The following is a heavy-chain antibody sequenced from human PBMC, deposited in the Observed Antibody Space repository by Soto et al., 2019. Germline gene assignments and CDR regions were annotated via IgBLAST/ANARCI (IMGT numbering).Heavy chain of an antibody. CDR1: GGTFSSYT. V-gene: IGHV1-69*08. Sequence: QVQLVQSGAEVKKPGSSVKVSCKASGGTFSSYTISWVRQAPGQGLEWMGRIIPMLGIANYAQKFQGRVTITADKSTNTAYMELSSLRYEDTAVYYCARERGDGYNNYWGQGTLVTVSS. CDR2: IIPMLGIA. CDR3: ARERGDGYNNY. J-gene: IGHJ4*02. D-gene: IGHD3-10*01.